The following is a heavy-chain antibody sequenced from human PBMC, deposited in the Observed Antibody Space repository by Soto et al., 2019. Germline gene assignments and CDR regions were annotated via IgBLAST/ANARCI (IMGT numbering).Heavy chain of an antibody. CDR2: INPNSGGT. CDR3: ARVVSWQSYGMDV. D-gene: IGHD6-13*01. V-gene: IGHV1-2*04. J-gene: IGHJ6*02. Sequence: ASVKVSCKASGYTFTGYYMHWVRQAPGQGLEWMGWINPNSGGTNYAQKFQGWVTMTRDTSISTAYMELSRLRSDDTAVYYCARVVSWQSYGMDVWGQGTTVTVSS. CDR1: GYTFTGYY.